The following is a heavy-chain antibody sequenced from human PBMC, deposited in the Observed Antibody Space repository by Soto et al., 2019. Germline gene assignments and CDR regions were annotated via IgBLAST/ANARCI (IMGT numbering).Heavy chain of an antibody. D-gene: IGHD4-4*01. Sequence: SETLSLTCAVYGGSFSGYYWSWIRQPPGKGLEWIGEINHSGSTNYNPSLKSRVTISVDTSKNQFSLKLSSVTAADTAVYYCARPNSNYVNGMDVWGQGTTVTSP. V-gene: IGHV4-34*01. CDR3: ARPNSNYVNGMDV. CDR2: INHSGST. CDR1: GGSFSGYY. J-gene: IGHJ6*02.